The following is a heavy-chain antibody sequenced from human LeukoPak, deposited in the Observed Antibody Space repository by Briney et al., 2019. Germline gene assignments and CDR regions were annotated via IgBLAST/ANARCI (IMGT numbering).Heavy chain of an antibody. CDR3: ATESFGGSYSWAFDH. CDR1: GYTLTELS. V-gene: IGHV1-24*01. Sequence: ASVTVSCKVSGYTLTELSMHWVRQAPGKGLEWMGGFDPEDGETIYAQKFQGRVTMTEDTSTDTAYMELSSLRSEDTAVYYCATESFGGSYSWAFDHWGQGTLVTVSS. D-gene: IGHD1-26*01. J-gene: IGHJ4*02. CDR2: FDPEDGET.